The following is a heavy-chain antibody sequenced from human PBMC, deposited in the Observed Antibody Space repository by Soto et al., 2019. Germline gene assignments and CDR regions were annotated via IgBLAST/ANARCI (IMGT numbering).Heavy chain of an antibody. CDR3: ARVTRQNTEMDSYYYMDV. CDR2: IIPILGIA. J-gene: IGHJ6*03. Sequence: QVQLVQSGAEVKKPGSSVKVSCKASGGTFSSYTISWVRQAPGQGLEWMGRIIPILGIANYEQKFQGRVTITADKSTSPAYMELSSLRSEDTAVYYCARVTRQNTEMDSYYYMDVWGKGTTVTVSS. V-gene: IGHV1-69*02. D-gene: IGHD2-8*01. CDR1: GGTFSSYT.